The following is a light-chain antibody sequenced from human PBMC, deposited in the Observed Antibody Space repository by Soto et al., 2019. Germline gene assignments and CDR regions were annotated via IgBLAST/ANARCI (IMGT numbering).Light chain of an antibody. CDR2: WAS. CDR1: QSVLYSSDSKNY. CDR3: QQYYSIPRT. Sequence: SVRNQSPDSLAVSLGERATINCKSSQSVLYSSDSKNYLAWYQQKPGQPPKLLIYWASTRESGVPNRFSGSGSGTDFTLTISSLQAEDVAIYYCQQYYSIPRTFGQGTKVDIK. J-gene: IGKJ1*01. V-gene: IGKV4-1*01.